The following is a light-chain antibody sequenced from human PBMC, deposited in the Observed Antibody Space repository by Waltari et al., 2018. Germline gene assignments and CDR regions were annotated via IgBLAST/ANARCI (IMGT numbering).Light chain of an antibody. Sequence: DIQMTQSPSSLSASVGDRVTITCQASQAISNHLNWYQHKPGKATELLIFDATNLETGGPSMFRGSGSGTDFTLTIPSLQPEDFATYYGQQYDNLASFGGGTKVEIK. CDR3: QQYDNLAS. J-gene: IGKJ4*01. CDR1: QAISNH. V-gene: IGKV1-33*01. CDR2: DAT.